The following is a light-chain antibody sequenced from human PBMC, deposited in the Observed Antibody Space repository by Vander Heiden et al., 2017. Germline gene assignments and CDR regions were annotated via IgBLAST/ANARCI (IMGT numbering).Light chain of an antibody. Sequence: DIQMTQSPSSLSASVGDRVTITCQARQDISNYLNWYQQKPGKAPKLLIYDASNLETGVPSGFGGGEPGTDFPLTISYLQPEDIATYYCQQYDNLQRTFGQGTKVEVK. V-gene: IGKV1-33*01. CDR3: QQYDNLQRT. J-gene: IGKJ1*01. CDR1: QDISNY. CDR2: DAS.